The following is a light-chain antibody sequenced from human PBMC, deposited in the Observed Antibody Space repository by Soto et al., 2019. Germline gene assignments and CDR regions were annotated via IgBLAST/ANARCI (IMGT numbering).Light chain of an antibody. J-gene: IGKJ5*01. CDR2: AAS. Sequence: EIVLTQSPDTLAVSPGEVATLSCWASQSVTSNLAWYQQKRGQAPRLLIYAASTRATGVPARFSGSGSGTEFTLTISSLQSEDFAVYYCQQYNNWPPITLGQGTRLEIK. CDR3: QQYNNWPPIT. CDR1: QSVTSN. V-gene: IGKV3D-15*01.